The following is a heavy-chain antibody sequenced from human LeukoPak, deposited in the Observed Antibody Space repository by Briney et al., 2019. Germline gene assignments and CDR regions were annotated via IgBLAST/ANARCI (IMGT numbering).Heavy chain of an antibody. CDR3: ARATGAASSLYMDV. CDR2: IIPILGIA. CDR1: GGTFSSYT. D-gene: IGHD1-14*01. Sequence: SVKVSCKASGGTFSSYTTSWVRQAPGQGLEWMGRIIPILGIANYAQKFQGRVTITADKSTSTAYMELSSLRSEDTAVYYCARATGAASSLYMDVWGKGTTVTVSS. V-gene: IGHV1-69*02. J-gene: IGHJ6*03.